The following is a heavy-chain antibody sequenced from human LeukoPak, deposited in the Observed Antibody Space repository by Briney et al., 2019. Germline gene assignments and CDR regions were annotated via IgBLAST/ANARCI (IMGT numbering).Heavy chain of an antibody. J-gene: IGHJ5*02. CDR3: ARVAGYLPTRWFDP. V-gene: IGHV4-34*01. CDR2: INHSGST. CDR1: GGSFSGYY. Sequence: SETLSLTCAVYGGSFSGYYWSWIRQPPGKGLEWIGEINHSGSTNYNPSLKSRVTISVDTSQNQFFLLLTSVTAADTAVYYCARVAGYLPTRWFDPWGQGTHVTVSS. D-gene: IGHD6-25*01.